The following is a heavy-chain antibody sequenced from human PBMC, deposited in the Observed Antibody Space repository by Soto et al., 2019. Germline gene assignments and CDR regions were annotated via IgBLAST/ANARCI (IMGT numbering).Heavy chain of an antibody. CDR3: ARDPSTLLIAAAGPYYYYGMDV. CDR2: IWYDGSNK. D-gene: IGHD6-13*01. CDR1: GFTFSSYG. V-gene: IGHV3-33*01. J-gene: IGHJ6*02. Sequence: PGGSLRLSCAASGFTFSSYGMHWVRQAPGKGLEWVAVIWYDGSNKYYADSVKGRFTISRDNSKNTLYLQMNSLRAEDTAVYYCARDPSTLLIAAAGPYYYYGMDVWGQGTTVTVSS.